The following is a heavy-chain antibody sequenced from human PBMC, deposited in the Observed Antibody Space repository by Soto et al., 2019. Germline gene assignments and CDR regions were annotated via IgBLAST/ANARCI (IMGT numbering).Heavy chain of an antibody. D-gene: IGHD3-22*01. Sequence: PGGSLRLSCAASGFTFSSYAMSWVRQAPGKGLEWVSAISGSGGSTYYADSVKGRFTISRDNSKNTLYLQMNSLRGDDTAVYFCARDVDSASWFDPWGQGTLVTVS. CDR3: ARDVDSASWFDP. CDR2: ISGSGGST. V-gene: IGHV3-23*01. J-gene: IGHJ5*02. CDR1: GFTFSSYA.